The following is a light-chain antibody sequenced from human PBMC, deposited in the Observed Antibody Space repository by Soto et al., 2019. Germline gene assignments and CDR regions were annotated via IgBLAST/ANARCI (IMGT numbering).Light chain of an antibody. Sequence: QPVLTQPPSVSEAPRQRVTISCSGSSSNVGNNVVNWYQQLPGKAPKLLIYYDDLLPSGVSDRFSGSKSGTSASLAISGLQSEDEAEYYCAAWDDRLSGLVFGGGTKLTVL. CDR1: SSNVGNNV. J-gene: IGLJ2*01. V-gene: IGLV1-36*01. CDR3: AAWDDRLSGLV. CDR2: YDD.